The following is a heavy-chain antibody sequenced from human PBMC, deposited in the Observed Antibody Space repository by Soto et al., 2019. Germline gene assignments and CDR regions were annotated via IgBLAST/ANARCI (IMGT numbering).Heavy chain of an antibody. CDR1: GFMFSSAW. CDR2: IKSKGDGETR. J-gene: IGHJ4*02. Sequence: EVQMVQSGGDLVKPGGSLRLSCVTSGFMFSSAWMNWVRQAPGKGLEWVARIKSKGDGETRDYAAPVKGRVTISRDDSKKTVYLQMNSLRAEDTAVYYCVEGWNDFWGQGTLVTVSS. CDR3: VEGWNDF. V-gene: IGHV3-15*01. D-gene: IGHD1-1*01.